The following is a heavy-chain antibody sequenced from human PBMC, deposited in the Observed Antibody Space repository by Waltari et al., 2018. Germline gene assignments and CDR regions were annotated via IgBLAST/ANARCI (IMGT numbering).Heavy chain of an antibody. CDR1: GFTFSSYS. D-gene: IGHD2-21*01. Sequence: EVQLVESGGGLVKPGGSLRLSRAASGFTFSSYSMNWVRQAPGKGLEWVSSISSSGSTIYYADSVKGRFTISRDNAKNSLYLQMNSLRAEDTAVYYCASPSYLRPNYYYYGMDVWGQGTTVTVSS. CDR3: ASPSYLRPNYYYYGMDV. J-gene: IGHJ6*02. V-gene: IGHV3-21*01. CDR2: ISSSGSTI.